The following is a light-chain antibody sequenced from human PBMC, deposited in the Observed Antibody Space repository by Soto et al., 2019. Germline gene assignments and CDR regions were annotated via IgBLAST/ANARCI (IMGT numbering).Light chain of an antibody. J-gene: IGKJ1*01. CDR2: GAS. CDR1: QSVGSN. Sequence: ERVMTQSPATLSVSPGERVTLSFMARQSVGSNLAWYQQKPGQAPRLLIYGASTRATGIPARFSGSGSETEFTLTISSLQAEDSAVYFCQQYNNWPTWTFGQGTKVDI. V-gene: IGKV3-15*01. CDR3: QQYNNWPTWT.